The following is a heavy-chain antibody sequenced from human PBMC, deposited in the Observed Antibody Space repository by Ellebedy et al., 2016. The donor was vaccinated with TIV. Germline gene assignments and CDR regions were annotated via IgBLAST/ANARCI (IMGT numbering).Heavy chain of an antibody. CDR3: SSRRLTGGIDD. D-gene: IGHD3-9*01. Sequence: GGSLRLSCAASGITVTDQYMDWVRQAPGKGLEWVGFIRSKVYGGTTEYAASGKGRFTISRDRSRNSVYLQMNSLKSDDTAVYYCSSRRLTGGIDDWGRGTLVTVSP. J-gene: IGHJ4*01. CDR2: IRSKVYGGTT. V-gene: IGHV3-72*01. CDR1: GITVTDQY.